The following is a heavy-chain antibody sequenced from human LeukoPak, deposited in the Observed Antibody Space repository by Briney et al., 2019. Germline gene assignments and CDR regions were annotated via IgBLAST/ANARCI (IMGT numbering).Heavy chain of an antibody. Sequence: ASVKVSCKASGYTFTSYGISWVRQAPGQGLEWMGWINPNSGGTNYAQKFQGRVTMTRDTSISTAYMELSRLRSDDTAVYYCARDHTGVYDAFDIWGQGTMVTVSS. CDR3: ARDHTGVYDAFDI. V-gene: IGHV1-2*02. D-gene: IGHD4-23*01. CDR2: INPNSGGT. CDR1: GYTFTSYG. J-gene: IGHJ3*02.